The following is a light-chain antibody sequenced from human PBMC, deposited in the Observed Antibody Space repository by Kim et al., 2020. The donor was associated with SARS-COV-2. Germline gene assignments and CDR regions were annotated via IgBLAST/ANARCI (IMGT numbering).Light chain of an antibody. CDR3: QAWDSSTHVV. CDR1: KLGDKY. V-gene: IGLV3-1*01. J-gene: IGLJ2*01. Sequence: PLGQTASMSCSGDKLGDKYACWYQQKPGQAPVLVIYQDSKRPSGIPERFSGSNSGNTATLTISGTQAMDEADYYCQAWDSSTHVVFGGGTQLTVL. CDR2: QDS.